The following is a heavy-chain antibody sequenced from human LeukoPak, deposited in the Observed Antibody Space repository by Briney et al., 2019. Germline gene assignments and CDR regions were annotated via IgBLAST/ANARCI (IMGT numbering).Heavy chain of an antibody. CDR3: AKDISHYYYYGMDV. CDR1: GFTFSSNY. J-gene: IGHJ6*02. Sequence: GGSLRLSCAASGFTFSSNYMSWVRQAPGKGLEWVSVIYSGGSTYYADSVKGRFTISRDNAKNSLYLQMNSLRAEDMALYYCAKDISHYYYYGMDVWGQGTTVTVSS. V-gene: IGHV3-53*05. CDR2: IYSGGST.